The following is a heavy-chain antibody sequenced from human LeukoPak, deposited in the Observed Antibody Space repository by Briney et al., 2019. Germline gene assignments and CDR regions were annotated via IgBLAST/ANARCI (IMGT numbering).Heavy chain of an antibody. Sequence: GGSLRLSCAASGFTFSSYSMNWVRQAPGKGLEWVSSISSSSSYIYYADSVKGRFTISRDNAKNSLYLQMNSLRAEDTALYHCARAKDAHYYYYMDVWGKGTTVTVSS. CDR1: GFTFSSYS. V-gene: IGHV3-21*04. CDR2: ISSSSSYI. J-gene: IGHJ6*03. CDR3: ARAKDAHYYYYMDV.